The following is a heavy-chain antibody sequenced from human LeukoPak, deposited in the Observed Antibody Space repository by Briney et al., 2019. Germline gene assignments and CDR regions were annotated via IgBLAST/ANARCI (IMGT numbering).Heavy chain of an antibody. CDR1: GGSISSSSYY. Sequence: SETLSLTCTVSGGSISSSSYYWGWIRQPPGKGLEWIGSIYYSGSTYYNPSLKSRVTISVDRSKNQFSLKLSSVTAADTAVYYCARLDAAARRGYYYYMDVWGKGTTVTVSS. CDR2: IYYSGST. CDR3: ARLDAAARRGYYYYMDV. J-gene: IGHJ6*03. D-gene: IGHD6-13*01. V-gene: IGHV4-39*07.